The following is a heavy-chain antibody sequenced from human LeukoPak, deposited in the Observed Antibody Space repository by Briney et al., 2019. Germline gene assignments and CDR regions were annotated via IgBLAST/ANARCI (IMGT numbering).Heavy chain of an antibody. CDR2: ISYDGSDK. D-gene: IGHD2-15*01. Sequence: GGSLRLSCAASGFTFSSYGMHWARQAPGKGLEWVAVISYDGSDKFYADSVKGRFTISRDNSKNTLYLQMNGLRAEDTAVYYCAKDLVVATRYYYDGMDVWGQGTTVTVSS. V-gene: IGHV3-30*18. CDR1: GFTFSSYG. CDR3: AKDLVVATRYYYDGMDV. J-gene: IGHJ6*02.